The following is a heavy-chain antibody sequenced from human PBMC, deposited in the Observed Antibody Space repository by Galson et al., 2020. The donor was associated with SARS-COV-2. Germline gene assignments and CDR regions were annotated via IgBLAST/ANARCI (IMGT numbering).Heavy chain of an antibody. D-gene: IGHD3-10*01. CDR3: ARARHEVRGVIITTDFDY. Sequence: ASVKVSCKASGYTFTSYGISWVRQAPGQGLEWMGWISAYNGNTNYAQKLQGRVTMTTDTSTSTAYMELRSLRSDDTAVYYCARARHEVRGVIITTDFDYWGQGTLVTVCS. CDR1: GYTFTSYG. V-gene: IGHV1-18*04. J-gene: IGHJ4*02. CDR2: ISAYNGNT.